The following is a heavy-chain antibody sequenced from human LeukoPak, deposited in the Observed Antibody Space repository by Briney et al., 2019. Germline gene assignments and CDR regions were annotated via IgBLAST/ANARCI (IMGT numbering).Heavy chain of an antibody. J-gene: IGHJ5*02. CDR1: GFTFSSFT. D-gene: IGHD6-19*01. V-gene: IGHV3-21*01. CDR2: ISSSSSYI. CDR3: ARDSSGWFRSWFDP. Sequence: GGSLRLSCAASGFTFSSFTMTWVRQAPGKGLEWVSSISSSSSYIYYADSVKGRFTISRDNAKNSLYLQMNSLRAEDTAVYYCARDSSGWFRSWFDPWGQGTLVTVSS.